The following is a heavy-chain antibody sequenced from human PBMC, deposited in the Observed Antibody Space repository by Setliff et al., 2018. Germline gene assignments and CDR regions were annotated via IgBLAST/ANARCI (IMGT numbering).Heavy chain of an antibody. CDR1: GFTFNTYW. Sequence: PGGSLRLSCAGSGFTFNTYWMTWVRQAPGKGLEWVASITHDGSKTYILDSVKGRFTISRDNTKNSLYLQMNSLRGEDTAVYHCTRDQDYYGMDVWGQGTTVT. V-gene: IGHV3-7*01. CDR2: ITHDGSKT. CDR3: TRDQDYYGMDV. J-gene: IGHJ6*02.